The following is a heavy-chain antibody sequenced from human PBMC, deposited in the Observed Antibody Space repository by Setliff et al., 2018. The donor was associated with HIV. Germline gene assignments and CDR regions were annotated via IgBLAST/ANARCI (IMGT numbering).Heavy chain of an antibody. CDR1: GGSIKSSSYY. V-gene: IGHV4-39*07. D-gene: IGHD6-13*01. CDR3: ARVPTSSWYVTTQRTKEYFHH. J-gene: IGHJ1*01. CDR2: IYYSGNT. Sequence: TSETLSLTCTVSGGSIKSSSYYWGWIRQPPGKGLEWIGSIYYSGNTYYNPSLKSRVTISEDRSRNQFFLRLSSVTAADTAIYYCARVPTSSWYVTTQRTKEYFHHWGQGTLVTVSS.